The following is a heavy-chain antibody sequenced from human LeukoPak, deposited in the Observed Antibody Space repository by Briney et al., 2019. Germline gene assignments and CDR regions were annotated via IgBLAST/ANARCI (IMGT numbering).Heavy chain of an antibody. V-gene: IGHV3-30-3*01. D-gene: IGHD7-27*01. Sequence: PGRSLRLSCAASGFTFSSYAMPWVRQAPGKGLEWVAVISYDGSNKYYADSVKGRFTISRDNSKNTLYLQMNSLRAEDTAVYYCARDSLGYYWGQGTLVTVSS. CDR1: GFTFSSYA. CDR2: ISYDGSNK. CDR3: ARDSLGYY. J-gene: IGHJ4*02.